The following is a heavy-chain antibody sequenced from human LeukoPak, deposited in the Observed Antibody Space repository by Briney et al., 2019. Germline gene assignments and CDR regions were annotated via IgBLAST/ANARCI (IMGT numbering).Heavy chain of an antibody. CDR1: GGSISSYY. CDR2: IYTSGST. Sequence: SETLSLTCTVSGGSISSYYWNWIRQPAGKGLEWIGRIYTSGSTNYNPSLRSRVTMSVDTSKNQFSLELSSVTAADTAVYYCARDRHDILTGYYHDYWGQGTLVTVSS. J-gene: IGHJ4*02. CDR3: ARDRHDILTGYYHDY. D-gene: IGHD3-9*01. V-gene: IGHV4-4*07.